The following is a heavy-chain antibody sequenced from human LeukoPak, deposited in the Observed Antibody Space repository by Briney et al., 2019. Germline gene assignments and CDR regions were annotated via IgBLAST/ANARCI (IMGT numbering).Heavy chain of an antibody. V-gene: IGHV4-31*03. J-gene: IGHJ4*02. CDR2: IYYSGST. Sequence: SETLSLTCTVSGGSISSGGYYWSWIRQHPGKGLEWIGYIYYSGSTYYNPSLKSRVTISVDTSKNQFSLKLSSVTAADTAVYYCERGWTAGIAAHWGQGTLVTVSS. CDR1: GGSISSGGYY. D-gene: IGHD6-13*01. CDR3: ERGWTAGIAAH.